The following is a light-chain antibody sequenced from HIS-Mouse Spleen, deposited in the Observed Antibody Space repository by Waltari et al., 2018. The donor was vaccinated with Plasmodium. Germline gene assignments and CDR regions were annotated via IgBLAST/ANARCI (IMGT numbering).Light chain of an antibody. Sequence: QSALTQPASVSGSPGQSITISCTGTSSDGGGYNYVSWYQQHHGKAPKLMIYDVSNRPSGVSNRFSGSKSGNTASLTISGLQAEDEADYYCSSYTSSSTHVVFGGGTKLTVL. CDR2: DVS. CDR3: SSYTSSSTHVV. V-gene: IGLV2-14*03. CDR1: SSDGGGYNY. J-gene: IGLJ2*01.